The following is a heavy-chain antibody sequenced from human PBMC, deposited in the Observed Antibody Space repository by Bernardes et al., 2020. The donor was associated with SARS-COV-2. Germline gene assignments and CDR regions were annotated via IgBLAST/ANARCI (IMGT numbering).Heavy chain of an antibody. J-gene: IGHJ6*02. CDR2: LYSNGNT. V-gene: IGHV3-53*01. D-gene: IGHD3-9*01. CDR1: GLSVANNY. CDR3: ARGDILTGYYMDV. Sequence: GGSLRLSCVASGLSVANNYMTWVRQSPGKGLEWVSILYSNGNTYYADSLQGRFTISRDTSMNTVYLQMNTLQPEDTALYYCARGDILTGYYMDVWGQGTTVTVSS.